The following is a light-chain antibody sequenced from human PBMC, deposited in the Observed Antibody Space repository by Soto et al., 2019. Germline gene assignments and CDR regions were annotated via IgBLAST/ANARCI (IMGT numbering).Light chain of an antibody. CDR1: RSNIGSNS. V-gene: IGLV1-44*01. Sequence: QSVLTQPPSVSGTPGQRVIISCSGSRSNIGSNSVNWYQQFPGKSPKLMIYAVSDRPPGVSDRFSGSKSGITASLTISGLQTEDEADYYCISYTDRQSYLFGTGTKVTVL. CDR3: ISYTDRQSYL. J-gene: IGLJ1*01. CDR2: AVS.